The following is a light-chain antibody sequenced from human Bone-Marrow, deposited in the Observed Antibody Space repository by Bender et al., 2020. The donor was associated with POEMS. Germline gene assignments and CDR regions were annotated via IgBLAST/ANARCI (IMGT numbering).Light chain of an antibody. V-gene: IGLV2-14*02. J-gene: IGLJ3*02. CDR2: EGS. Sequence: QSALTQPASVSGSPGQSITISCTGTSSDVGSYNLVSWYQQHPGKAPKVMIHEGSKRPSGVSNRFSASKSGNTASLTISGLQAEDEADYYCCSYRSSSVVFGGGTKLTVL. CDR3: CSYRSSSVV. CDR1: SSDVGSYNL.